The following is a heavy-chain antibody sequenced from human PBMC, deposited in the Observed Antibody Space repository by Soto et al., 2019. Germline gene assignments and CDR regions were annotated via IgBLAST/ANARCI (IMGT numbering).Heavy chain of an antibody. Sequence: SETLSLTCTVSGGSVSSGSHYWSWIRQPPGKGLEWIGNIYYSGSTKYSPSLKSRVTISVDRSRNHFSLNLRSVTTADTALYYCARDMSYDFWSGYVGFDPWGQGTLVTVSS. J-gene: IGHJ5*02. D-gene: IGHD3-3*01. V-gene: IGHV4-61*03. CDR1: GGSVSSGSHY. CDR2: IYYSGST. CDR3: ARDMSYDFWSGYVGFDP.